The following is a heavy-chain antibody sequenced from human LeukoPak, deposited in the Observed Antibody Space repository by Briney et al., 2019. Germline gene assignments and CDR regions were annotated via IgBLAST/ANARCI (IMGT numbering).Heavy chain of an antibody. CDR3: AREAAYCSSTSCHRVFDY. V-gene: IGHV4-59*01. CDR2: IYYSGST. Sequence: PSETLSLTCTVSGGSISSYYWSWIRQPPGKGLEWIGYIYYSGSTNYNPSLKSRVTISVDTSKNQFSLKLSSVTAADTAVYYCAREAAYCSSTSCHRVFDYWGQGTLVTVSS. D-gene: IGHD2-2*01. J-gene: IGHJ4*02. CDR1: GGSISSYY.